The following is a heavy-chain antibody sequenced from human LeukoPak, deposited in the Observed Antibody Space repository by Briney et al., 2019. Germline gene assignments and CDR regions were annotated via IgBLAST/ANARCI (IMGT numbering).Heavy chain of an antibody. J-gene: IGHJ4*02. CDR3: AKVSSYGLYYFDD. CDR1: GFTFSSYA. V-gene: IGHV3-23*01. D-gene: IGHD5-18*01. CDR2: ISGSGGST. Sequence: GGSLRLSCAASGFTFSSYAMSWVCQAPGKGLEWVSGISGSGGSTYYADSVKGRFTISRDNSKNTLYLQMNSLRAEDTAVYYCAKVSSYGLYYFDDWGQGTLVTVSS.